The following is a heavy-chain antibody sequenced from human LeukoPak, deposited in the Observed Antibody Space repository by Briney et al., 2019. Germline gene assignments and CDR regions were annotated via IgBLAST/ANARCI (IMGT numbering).Heavy chain of an antibody. CDR2: ISGSGGST. V-gene: IGHV3-23*01. Sequence: GGSLRLSCAASGFTFSSYAMSWVRQAPGKGLEWVSAISGSGGSTYYADSVKGRFTISRDNSKNTLYLQMNSLRAEDTAVYYCAKVVYYYDSSGYSKGADYFDYWGQGTLVTVSS. D-gene: IGHD3-22*01. J-gene: IGHJ4*02. CDR1: GFTFSSYA. CDR3: AKVVYYYDSSGYSKGADYFDY.